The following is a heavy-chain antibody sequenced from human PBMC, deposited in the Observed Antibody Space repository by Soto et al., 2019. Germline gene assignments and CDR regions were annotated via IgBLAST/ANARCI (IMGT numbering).Heavy chain of an antibody. CDR1: GFTFSSYA. CDR2: ISGSGGST. CDR3: AKDSYGDYGAFDI. J-gene: IGHJ3*02. V-gene: IGHV3-23*01. Sequence: EVQLLESGGGLVQPGGSLRLSCAASGFTFSSYAMSWVRQAPGKGLEWVSAISGSGGSTYYADSVKGRFTISRDNSKNTLYLQMNSLRAEATAVYYCAKDSYGDYGAFDIWGQGTMVTVSS. D-gene: IGHD4-17*01.